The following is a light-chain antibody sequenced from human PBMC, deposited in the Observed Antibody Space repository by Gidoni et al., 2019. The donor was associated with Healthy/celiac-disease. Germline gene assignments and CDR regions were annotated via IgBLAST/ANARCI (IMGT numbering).Light chain of an antibody. CDR1: QSVSSY. J-gene: IGKJ3*01. CDR2: DAS. CDR3: QQRSNWPPIFT. V-gene: IGKV3-11*01. Sequence: ENVLTQSPATLSLSPGERATPPCRARQSVSSYLAWYQQKPGQAPRLLIYDASNRATGIPARFSGSGSGTDFTFTISSLEPEDFAVYYCQQRSNWPPIFTFGPGTKVDIK.